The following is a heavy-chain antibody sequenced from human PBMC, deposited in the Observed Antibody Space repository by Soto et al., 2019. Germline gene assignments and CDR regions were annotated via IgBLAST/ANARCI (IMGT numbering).Heavy chain of an antibody. D-gene: IGHD3-10*01. CDR2: INIDSSST. CDR1: GFTFSSYW. V-gene: IGHV3-74*03. Sequence: EVQLVESGGGLLQPGGSLRLSCAASGFTFSSYWMHWVRQAPGKGLVWVSRINIDSSSTTYADSVKGRFSISRDNAQNTLYLQMNSLSTEDTAVYYCARENMVRGVSYYGMDVWGQGTTVTVSS. CDR3: ARENMVRGVSYYGMDV. J-gene: IGHJ6*02.